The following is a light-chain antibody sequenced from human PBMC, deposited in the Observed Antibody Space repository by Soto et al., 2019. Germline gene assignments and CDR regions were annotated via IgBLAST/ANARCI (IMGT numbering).Light chain of an antibody. Sequence: QSALTQPPSVSGSPGQSGAISCTGTSSDVGSYNRVSWYQQPPGTAPKVMIYEVSNRPSGVPDRFSGSKSGNTASLTISGLQAEDEADYYCCSYTSSSTYVFGTGTKLTVL. CDR1: SSDVGSYNR. CDR2: EVS. J-gene: IGLJ1*01. V-gene: IGLV2-18*02. CDR3: CSYTSSSTYV.